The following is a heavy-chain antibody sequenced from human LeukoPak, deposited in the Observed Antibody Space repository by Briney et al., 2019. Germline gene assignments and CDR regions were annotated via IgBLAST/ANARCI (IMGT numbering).Heavy chain of an antibody. CDR2: MNPNSGNT. CDR1: GYTFTSYD. J-gene: IGHJ5*02. CDR3: AREGSSWYGMTYWFDP. V-gene: IGHV1-8*01. D-gene: IGHD6-13*01. Sequence: ASVKVSCKASGYTFTSYDINWVRQATGQGLEWMGWMNPNSGNTGYAQKFQGRVTMTRDTSISTAYMELSRLRSDDTAVYYCAREGSSWYGMTYWFDPWGQGTLVTVSS.